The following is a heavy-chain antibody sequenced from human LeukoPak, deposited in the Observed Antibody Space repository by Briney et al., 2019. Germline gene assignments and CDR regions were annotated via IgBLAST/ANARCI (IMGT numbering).Heavy chain of an antibody. Sequence: SETLSLTCTVSGASISSYYWNWIRQPAGKGLEWIGRIFTSGSANYNPSLTSRGTLSVDTSKNQSSLNLTSVTAADTAVYYCARGLRFSESQTKYFYYYYMDVWGKGTTVTVSS. CDR1: GASISSYY. D-gene: IGHD3-3*01. CDR2: IFTSGSA. J-gene: IGHJ6*03. V-gene: IGHV4-4*07. CDR3: ARGLRFSESQTKYFYYYYMDV.